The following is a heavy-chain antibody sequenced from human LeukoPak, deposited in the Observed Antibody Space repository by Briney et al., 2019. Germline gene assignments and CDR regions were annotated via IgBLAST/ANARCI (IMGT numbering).Heavy chain of an antibody. CDR1: GFTFSSHS. CDR2: ISSSSSYI. V-gene: IGHV3-21*01. D-gene: IGHD4-17*01. J-gene: IGHJ4*02. CDR3: ATGPPRDDYGDYPPRDY. Sequence: GGSLRLSCAASGFTFSSHSMNWVRQAPGKGLEWVSSISSSSSYIYYADSVKGRFTISRDNAKNSLYLQMNSLSAEDTAVYYCATGPPRDDYGDYPPRDYWGQGTLVTVSS.